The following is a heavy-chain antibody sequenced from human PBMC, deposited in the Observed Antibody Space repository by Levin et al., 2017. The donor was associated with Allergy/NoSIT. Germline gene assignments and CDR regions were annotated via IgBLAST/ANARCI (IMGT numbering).Heavy chain of an antibody. J-gene: IGHJ4*02. CDR2: INGGNGDR. D-gene: IGHD2-2*01. CDR3: ARRAEGFCTNTICSTPFDY. V-gene: IGHV1-3*01. CDR1: GYTFSNYA. Sequence: EASVKVSCKASGYTFSNYAVHWVRQAPGQRLEWMGWINGGNGDRKCSEKFQTRVTITRDTSANTAYMELSSLRSEDTAVYYCARRAEGFCTNTICSTPFDYWGQGTLVTVSS.